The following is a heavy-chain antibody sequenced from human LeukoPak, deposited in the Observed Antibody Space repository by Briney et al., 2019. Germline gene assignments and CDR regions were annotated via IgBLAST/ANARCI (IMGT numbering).Heavy chain of an antibody. J-gene: IGHJ4*02. D-gene: IGHD2-2*01. CDR3: ATKYCSSTTCSWPRRTFFGF. V-gene: IGHV4-34*01. Sequence: PSETLSLTCAVYGGSFSGYYWSWIRQPPGKGLEWIGEISLSVSTSYNPSLKSRVTISLYTSKNQFSLQLNSVSAADTAVYFCATKYCSSTTCSWPRRTFFGFWGQGALVTVSS. CDR2: ISLSVST. CDR1: GGSFSGYY.